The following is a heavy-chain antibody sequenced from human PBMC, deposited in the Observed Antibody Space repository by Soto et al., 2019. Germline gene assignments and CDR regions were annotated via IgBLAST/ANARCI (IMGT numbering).Heavy chain of an antibody. J-gene: IGHJ5*02. CDR3: AREGLLFRLILTGPNWFDP. CDR1: GYTFTSYG. Sequence: SVKVSCKASGYTFTSYGISWVRQAPGQGLEWMGWISAYNGNTNYAQKLQGRVTMTTDTSTSTAYMELRSLRSDDTAVYYCAREGLLFRLILTGPNWFDPWGQGTLVTVSS. CDR2: ISAYNGNT. D-gene: IGHD3-9*01. V-gene: IGHV1-18*01.